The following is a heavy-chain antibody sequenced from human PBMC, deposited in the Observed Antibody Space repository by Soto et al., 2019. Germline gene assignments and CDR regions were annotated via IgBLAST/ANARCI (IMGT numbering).Heavy chain of an antibody. CDR3: AKDNGNYCSGRFSP. CDR2: ISGTGDSS. D-gene: IGHD3-10*01. Sequence: EVQLLESGGGLVQPGGSLRLSCAASGFTFGSYAMSWVRQAPGKGLEWVSLISGTGDSSEYANSVKGRFTISRDYSKNTVVLQMNSLRAEGTGVYFRAKDNGNYCSGRFSPWGQGTLVTVSS. J-gene: IGHJ5*02. V-gene: IGHV3-23*01. CDR1: GFTFGSYA.